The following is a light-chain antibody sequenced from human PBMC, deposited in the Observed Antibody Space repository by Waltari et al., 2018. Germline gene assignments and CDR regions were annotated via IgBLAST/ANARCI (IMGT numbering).Light chain of an antibody. CDR2: GNN. Sequence: QSVLTQPPSASGTPGQRVTISCSGSSSNIGSNYVYWYQQLPGTGPTLLVDGNNRRPSGVPDRFSGSKSGTSASLAISGLRSEDEADYYCAAWDDSLSGWVFGGGTKLTVL. CDR1: SSNIGSNY. J-gene: IGLJ3*02. V-gene: IGLV1-47*01. CDR3: AAWDDSLSGWV.